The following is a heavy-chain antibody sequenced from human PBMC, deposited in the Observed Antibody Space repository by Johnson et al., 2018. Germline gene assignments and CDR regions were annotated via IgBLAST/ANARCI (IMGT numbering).Heavy chain of an antibody. CDR1: GFTFSSYG. Sequence: QVQLVQSGGGVVQPGRSXRLSCAASGFTFSSYGMHWVRQAPGKGLEWVAVISYDGSNKYYADSVKGRFPISRATSKNTLYLQMNSLRAEDTAVYYCAKGTKAAAGTSESAPDYYYYSGMDVWGQGTTVTVSS. J-gene: IGHJ6*02. CDR3: AKGTKAAAGTSESAPDYYYYSGMDV. CDR2: ISYDGSNK. D-gene: IGHD6-13*01. V-gene: IGHV3-30*18.